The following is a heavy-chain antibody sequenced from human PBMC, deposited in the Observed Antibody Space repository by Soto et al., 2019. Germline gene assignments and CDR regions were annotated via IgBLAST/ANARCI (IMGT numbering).Heavy chain of an antibody. CDR3: ARDPLKNNWNFGDY. CDR2: INAGNGDT. Sequence: TFTKFGIHWVRQAPGQRLEWMGWINAGNGDTRYSQRSQGRVTITRDTSASTVYMDVSSLRSEDTAVYYCARDPLKNNWNFGDYWGQGTLVTVSS. D-gene: IGHD1-7*01. CDR1: TFTKFG. V-gene: IGHV1-3*01. J-gene: IGHJ4*02.